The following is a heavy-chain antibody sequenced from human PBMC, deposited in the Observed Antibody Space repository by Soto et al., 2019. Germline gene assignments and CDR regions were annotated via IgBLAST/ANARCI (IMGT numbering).Heavy chain of an antibody. CDR3: ARGRKDYSSSWYVD. Sequence: QVQLQQWGAGLLKPSETLSLTCAVYGGSFSGYSWSWIRQPPGKGLEWIGEINHSGSTNYNPSLKTRVSISIDTSKNQPSLKLSSVTAADTAVYYCARGRKDYSSSWYVDWGQGTLVAVSS. CDR2: INHSGST. D-gene: IGHD6-13*01. CDR1: GGSFSGYS. J-gene: IGHJ4*02. V-gene: IGHV4-34*01.